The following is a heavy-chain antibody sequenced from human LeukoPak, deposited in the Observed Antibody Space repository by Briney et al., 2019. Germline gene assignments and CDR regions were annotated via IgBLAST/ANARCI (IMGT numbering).Heavy chain of an antibody. CDR1: GGSISSYY. Sequence: SETLSLTCTVSGGSISSYYWSWIRQPAGKGLEWIGRIYTSGSTNYNPSLKSRVTMSVDTSKNQFSLKLSFVTAADTAVYYCAREPHSSGWYRDAFDIWGQGTMVTVSS. CDR3: AREPHSSGWYRDAFDI. D-gene: IGHD6-19*01. CDR2: IYTSGST. V-gene: IGHV4-4*07. J-gene: IGHJ3*02.